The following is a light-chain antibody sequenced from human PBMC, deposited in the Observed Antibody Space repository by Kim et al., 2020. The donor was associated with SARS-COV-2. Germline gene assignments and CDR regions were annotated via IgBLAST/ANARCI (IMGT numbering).Light chain of an antibody. CDR2: DVS. CDR3: SSYTSSSTLEYV. V-gene: IGLV2-14*03. Sequence: STTVSCTGTGSDVGGYIYVSWCQQHPGKAPKLRIYDVSNRPSGVSNRFSGSKSGNTASLTISGLQAEDEADYYCSSYTSSSTLEYVFGTGTKVTVL. CDR1: GSDVGGYIY. J-gene: IGLJ1*01.